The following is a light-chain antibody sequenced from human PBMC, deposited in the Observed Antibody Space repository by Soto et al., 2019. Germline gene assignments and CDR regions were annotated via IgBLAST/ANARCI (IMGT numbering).Light chain of an antibody. V-gene: IGLV2-23*01. CDR1: SSDVGSYNL. Sequence: QSALTQPASVSGSPGQSITISCTGTSSDVGSYNLVSWYQQHPGKALKLMIYEGSKRPSGVSNRFSGSKSGNTASLTISGLQAEDEADYYCCSYAGSYVFGTGTKVTVL. J-gene: IGLJ1*01. CDR3: CSYAGSYV. CDR2: EGS.